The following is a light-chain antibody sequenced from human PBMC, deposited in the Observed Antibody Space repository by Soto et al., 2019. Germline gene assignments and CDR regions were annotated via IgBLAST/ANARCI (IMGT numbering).Light chain of an antibody. CDR1: SSNIGRNS. J-gene: IGLJ1*01. V-gene: IGLV1-47*02. CDR2: SNH. Sequence: QSVVTQPPSASGTAGQRVTISCSGTSSNIGRNSVYWYQQLPGTAPKLLIYSNHQRPSGVPDRFSGSKSGTSASLAISGLRSEDEADYYCAVRDDSVRGYVFATGTKLTVL. CDR3: AVRDDSVRGYV.